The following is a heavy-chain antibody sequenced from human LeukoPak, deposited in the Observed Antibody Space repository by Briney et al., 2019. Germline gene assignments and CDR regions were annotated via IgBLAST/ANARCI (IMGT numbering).Heavy chain of an antibody. D-gene: IGHD6-13*01. CDR2: ISGSGGST. CDR1: GFTFSSYA. J-gene: IGHJ4*02. Sequence: GGSLRLSCAASGFTFSSYAMSWVRQAPGKGLEWVSAISGSGGSTYYADSVKGRFTISRDNSKNTLYLQMHSLRAEDTAVYYCAISGHSSSWYGYWGQGTLVTVPS. CDR3: AISGHSSSWYGY. V-gene: IGHV3-23*01.